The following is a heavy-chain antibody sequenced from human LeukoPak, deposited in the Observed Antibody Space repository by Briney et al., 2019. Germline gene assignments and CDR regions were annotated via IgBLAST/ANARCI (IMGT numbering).Heavy chain of an antibody. D-gene: IGHD4-23*01. V-gene: IGHV4-34*01. Sequence: PSETLFLTCAVYGGSFSGYYWSWIRQPPGKGLEWIGEINHSGSTNYNPSLKSRVTISVDTSKNQFSLKLSSVTAADTAVYYCARGGPRPNQYGGNTPFDYWGQGTLVTVSS. CDR1: GGSFSGYY. J-gene: IGHJ4*02. CDR3: ARGGPRPNQYGGNTPFDY. CDR2: INHSGST.